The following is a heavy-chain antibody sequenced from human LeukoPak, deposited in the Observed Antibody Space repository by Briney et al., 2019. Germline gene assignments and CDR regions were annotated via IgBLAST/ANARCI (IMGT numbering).Heavy chain of an antibody. CDR3: ATHTSRGSYYSLSNRSYMDV. J-gene: IGHJ6*03. V-gene: IGHV4-34*01. CDR2: INHSGST. Sequence: SETLSLTCAVYGGSFSGYYWSWIRQPPGKRLEWIGEINHSGSTNYNPSLKIRVTISVYPSKNQFSLKLRYVTAADPSVFSGATHTSRGSYYSLSNRSYMDVWGKGTTVTISS. CDR1: GGSFSGYY. D-gene: IGHD3-10*01.